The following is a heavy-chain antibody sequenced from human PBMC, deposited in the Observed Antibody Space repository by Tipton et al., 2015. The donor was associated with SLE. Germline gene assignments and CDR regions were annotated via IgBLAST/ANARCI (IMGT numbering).Heavy chain of an antibody. CDR2: ISAYNGNT. V-gene: IGHV1-18*01. CDR3: ARDSIVSGSFLAEYFQH. D-gene: IGHD1-26*01. Sequence: QLMQSGAEVKKPGASVKVSCKASGYTFTSYGISWVRQAPGQGLEWMGWISAYNGNTNYAQKLQGRVTMTTDTSTSTAYMELRSLRSDDPAVYYCARDSIVSGSFLAEYFQHWGQGTLVTVSS. CDR1: GYTFTSYG. J-gene: IGHJ1*01.